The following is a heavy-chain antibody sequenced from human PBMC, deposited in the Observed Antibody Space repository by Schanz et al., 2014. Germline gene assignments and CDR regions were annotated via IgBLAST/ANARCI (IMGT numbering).Heavy chain of an antibody. Sequence: QVQLVESGGGVVQPGRSLRLSCAASGFMFSSYGMHWVRQAPGKGLEWVGVISYDGSKKSYADSVKGRFTISRDNSKNTLYLQMNSLRPEDTAVYYCARDVGGCSSSTSCYAFEIWGQGTMVTVSS. D-gene: IGHD2-2*01. CDR1: GFMFSSYG. V-gene: IGHV3-30*03. CDR2: ISYDGSKK. CDR3: ARDVGGCSSSTSCYAFEI. J-gene: IGHJ3*02.